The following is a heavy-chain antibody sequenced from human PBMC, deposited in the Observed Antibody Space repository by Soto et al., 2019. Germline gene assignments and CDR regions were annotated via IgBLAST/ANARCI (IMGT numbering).Heavy chain of an antibody. V-gene: IGHV3-33*01. CDR1: GFTFSSYG. Sequence: QVQLVESGGGVVQPGRSLRLSCAASGFTFSSYGMHWVRQAPGKGLEWVAVIWYDGSNKYYADSVKGRFTISRDNSKNTLDLQMNSLSAEDTAVYYCAREGGDDYGDPYYFDYWGQGTLVTVSS. CDR3: AREGGDDYGDPYYFDY. D-gene: IGHD4-17*01. J-gene: IGHJ4*02. CDR2: IWYDGSNK.